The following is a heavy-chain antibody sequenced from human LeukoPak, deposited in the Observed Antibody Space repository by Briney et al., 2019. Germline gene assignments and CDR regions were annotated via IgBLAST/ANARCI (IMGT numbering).Heavy chain of an antibody. CDR1: GGSFSGYY. CDR3: ASSPEIYCSSTSCPKYFDY. V-gene: IGHV4-34*01. Sequence: SETLSLTCAVYGGSFSGYYWSWIRQPPGKGLEWIGEINHSGSTNYNPSLKSRVTISVDTSKNQFSLKLSSVTAADTAVYYCASSPEIYCSSTSCPKYFDYWGQGTLVTVSS. D-gene: IGHD2-2*01. CDR2: INHSGST. J-gene: IGHJ4*02.